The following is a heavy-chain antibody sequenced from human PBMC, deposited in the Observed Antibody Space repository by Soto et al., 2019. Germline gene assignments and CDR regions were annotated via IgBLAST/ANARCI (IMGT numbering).Heavy chain of an antibody. D-gene: IGHD6-13*01. Sequence: ESVGGVVQPGRSLRLSCAASGFTFSSYGMHWVRQAPGKGLEWVAVISYDGSNKYYADSVKGRFTISRDNSKNTLYLQMNSLRAEDTAVYYCAKGAAGKTQHWYFDLWGRGTLVTVSS. CDR2: ISYDGSNK. V-gene: IGHV3-30*18. CDR3: AKGAAGKTQHWYFDL. J-gene: IGHJ2*01. CDR1: GFTFSSYG.